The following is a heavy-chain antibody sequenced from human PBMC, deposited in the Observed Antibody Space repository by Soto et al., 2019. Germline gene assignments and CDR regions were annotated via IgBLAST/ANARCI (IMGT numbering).Heavy chain of an antibody. D-gene: IGHD3-9*01. Sequence: GESLKISCKGSGYSFTSYWIGWVRQMPGKGLEWMGIIYPGDSDTRYSPFFQGQVTISADKSISTAYLQWSSLKASDTAMYYCARYGEEYDILTGYGGMDVWGQGTTVTVSS. CDR2: IYPGDSDT. V-gene: IGHV5-51*01. CDR3: ARYGEEYDILTGYGGMDV. CDR1: GYSFTSYW. J-gene: IGHJ6*02.